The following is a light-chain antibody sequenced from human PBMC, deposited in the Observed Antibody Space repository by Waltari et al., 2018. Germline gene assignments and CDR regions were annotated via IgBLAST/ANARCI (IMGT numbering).Light chain of an antibody. CDR1: SFNIGGNY. CDR3: AAWDDSLSASL. J-gene: IGLJ3*02. CDR2: RND. Sequence: QTVLTQPPSVSGTPGQRVTISCSGSSFNIGGNYVYWFQQLPGTAPKRLIDRNDGRPSVVPDRIAGSKSGTSASLAISGLRSEDEAHYYCAAWDDSLSASLFGGGTKLTVL. V-gene: IGLV1-47*01.